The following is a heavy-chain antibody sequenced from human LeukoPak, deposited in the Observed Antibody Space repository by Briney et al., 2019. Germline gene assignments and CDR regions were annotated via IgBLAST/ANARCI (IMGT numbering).Heavy chain of an antibody. CDR3: ARDGCSGWCSGYDY. Sequence: ASVNVSCKASGYTFTGYYMHWVRQAPGQGREWVGWINPNSGGTNYAQKFEGRLTITRDTSISTAYMELSRLRSDDTAVYYCARDGCSGWCSGYDYWGQGTLVTVSS. V-gene: IGHV1-2*02. CDR2: INPNSGGT. J-gene: IGHJ4*02. D-gene: IGHD6-19*01. CDR1: GYTFTGYY.